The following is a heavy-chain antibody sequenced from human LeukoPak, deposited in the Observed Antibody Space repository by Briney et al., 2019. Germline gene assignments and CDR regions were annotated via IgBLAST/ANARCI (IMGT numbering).Heavy chain of an antibody. V-gene: IGHV4-59*01. CDR3: ARGRLDYYDSSGYYARPNYFDY. CDR1: GGSISSYY. Sequence: SETLSLTCTVSGGSISSYYWSWIRQPPGKGLEWIGYIYYSGSTNYNPSLKSRVTISVDTSKKQFSLKLSSVTAADTAVYYCARGRLDYYDSSGYYARPNYFDYWGQGTLVTVSS. CDR2: IYYSGST. J-gene: IGHJ4*02. D-gene: IGHD3-22*01.